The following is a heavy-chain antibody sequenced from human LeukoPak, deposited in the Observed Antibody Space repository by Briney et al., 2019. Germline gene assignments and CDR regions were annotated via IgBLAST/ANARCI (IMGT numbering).Heavy chain of an antibody. J-gene: IGHJ4*02. CDR3: ASGSRSPTDY. D-gene: IGHD6-25*01. CDR1: GFTFSTFA. V-gene: IGHV3-23*01. Sequence: PGGSLRLSCAASGFTFSTFAMIWVRQPPGKGLEWVSSIFPSGGEIHYADSVKGRFTISRDNSKSTLSLQMNSLRAEDTAVYYCASGSRSPTDYWGQGTLVTVSS. CDR2: IFPSGGEI.